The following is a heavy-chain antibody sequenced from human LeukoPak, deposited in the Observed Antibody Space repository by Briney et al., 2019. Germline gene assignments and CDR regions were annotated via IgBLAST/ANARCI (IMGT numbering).Heavy chain of an antibody. D-gene: IGHD3-10*01. V-gene: IGHV3-21*01. J-gene: IGHJ4*02. CDR3: ARGVGYGSGSPFDY. CDR2: IRSSSSYI. Sequence: PGGSLRLSCAASGFTFNSFSMNWVRQAPGKGLEWVSFIRSSSSYIYYADSVKGRFTISRDNAKNSLYLQMNSLRAEDTAVYYCARGVGYGSGSPFDYWGQGTLVTVSS. CDR1: GFTFNSFS.